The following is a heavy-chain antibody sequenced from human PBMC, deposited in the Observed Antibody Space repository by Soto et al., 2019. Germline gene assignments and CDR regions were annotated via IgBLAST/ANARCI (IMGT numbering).Heavy chain of an antibody. CDR3: ATKVGPVPSALSKYNWFDP. Sequence: GGSLRLSCAASGFTFSNAWMNWVRQAPGKGLEWVGRIKSKTDGGATDYAAPVKGRFTISRDDSKNTLYLQMNSLKTEDTAVYYCATKVGPVPSALSKYNWFDPWGQGTLVTVSS. J-gene: IGHJ5*02. CDR1: GFTFSNAW. CDR2: IKSKTDGGAT. D-gene: IGHD2-2*01. V-gene: IGHV3-15*07.